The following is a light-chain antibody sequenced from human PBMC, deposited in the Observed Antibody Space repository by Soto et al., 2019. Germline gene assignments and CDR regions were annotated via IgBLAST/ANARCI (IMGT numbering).Light chain of an antibody. CDR2: GNG. V-gene: IGLV1-40*01. Sequence: QSALTQPASVSGSPGQSITISCTGSTSDVGAYNYVSWYHQLPGTAPKLVVSGNGNRPSGVPDRLSASKSGTSAPLAITGLQAEDEGHYYCQSYDKRLTAYVFGTGTKVTVL. J-gene: IGLJ1*01. CDR1: TSDVGAYNY. CDR3: QSYDKRLTAYV.